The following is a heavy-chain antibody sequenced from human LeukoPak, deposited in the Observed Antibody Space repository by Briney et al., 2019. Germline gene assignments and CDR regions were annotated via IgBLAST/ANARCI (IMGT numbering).Heavy chain of an antibody. CDR2: IYDNGRG. Sequence: SETLSLVCTVSGDSISRYFWSWIRQTPGKRLDWIGRIYDNGRGKYKPSLKSRVTISLDKSNNQFSLNLTSVTAADTAVYFCARGSPSSTIYYYMDVWGKGTTVTVSS. CDR1: GDSISRYF. J-gene: IGHJ6*03. CDR3: ARGSPSSTIYYYMDV. D-gene: IGHD5-24*01. V-gene: IGHV4-4*07.